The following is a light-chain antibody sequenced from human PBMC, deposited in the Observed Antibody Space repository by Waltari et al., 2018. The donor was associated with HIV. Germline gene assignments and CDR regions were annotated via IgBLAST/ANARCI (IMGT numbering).Light chain of an antibody. CDR3: QQYNNWPLT. CDR2: AAS. J-gene: IGKJ4*01. Sequence: EIVMTQSPATLSVSPGERATLSCRASQSVSRDLAWYQQKPGKAPRLLIYAASLRATGIPARFSGSGSGTEFTLTFSSLQSEDFAVYYCQQYNNWPLTFGGGTKVDI. CDR1: QSVSRD. V-gene: IGKV3-15*01.